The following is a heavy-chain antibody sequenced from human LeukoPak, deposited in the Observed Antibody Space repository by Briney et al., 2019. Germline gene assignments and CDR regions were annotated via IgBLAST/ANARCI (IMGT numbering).Heavy chain of an antibody. CDR1: GFTFSSYW. CDR2: INSDGSST. CDR3: AGYSSGWYWVDAFDI. J-gene: IGHJ3*02. D-gene: IGHD6-19*01. V-gene: IGHV3-74*01. Sequence: PGGSLRLSCAASGFTFSSYWMHWVRQAPGKGLVWVSRINSDGSSTNYADSVKGRFTISRDNSKNTLYLQMNSLRAEDTAVYYCAGYSSGWYWVDAFDIWGQGTMVTVSS.